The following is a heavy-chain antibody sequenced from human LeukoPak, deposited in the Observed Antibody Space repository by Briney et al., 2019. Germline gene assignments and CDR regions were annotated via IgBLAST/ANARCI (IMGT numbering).Heavy chain of an antibody. CDR2: IKQDGSEK. V-gene: IGHV3-7*01. J-gene: IGHJ6*02. CDR3: ARDSKWLRLGYYGMDV. D-gene: IGHD5-12*01. Sequence: GGSLRLSCAASGFTFSSYWMSWVRQAPGKGLEWVANIKQDGSEKYYVDSVKGRFTISRDNAKNSLYLQMNSLRAEDTAVYYCARDSKWLRLGYYGMDVWAKGPRSPSP. CDR1: GFTFSSYW.